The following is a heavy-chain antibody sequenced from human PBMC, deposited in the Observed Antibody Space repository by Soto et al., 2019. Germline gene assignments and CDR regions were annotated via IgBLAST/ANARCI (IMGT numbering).Heavy chain of an antibody. CDR1: GVTFSSYA. J-gene: IGHJ6*02. V-gene: IGHV1-69*13. D-gene: IGHD2-21*02. Sequence: ASVKVSCKASGVTFSSYAISWVRQAPGQGLEWMGGIIPIFGTANYAQKFQGRVTITADESTSTAYMELSSLRSEDTAVYYCATDPYCGGDCSSGYGMDVWGQGTTVTVSS. CDR2: IIPIFGTA. CDR3: ATDPYCGGDCSSGYGMDV.